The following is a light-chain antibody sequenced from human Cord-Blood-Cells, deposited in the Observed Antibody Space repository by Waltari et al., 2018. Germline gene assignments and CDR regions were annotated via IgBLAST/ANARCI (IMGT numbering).Light chain of an antibody. CDR3: SSYTSSSTPYV. J-gene: IGLJ1*01. CDR1: SSDGGGYHY. V-gene: IGLV2-14*01. Sequence: QSALTQPASVSGSPGQSITISCTGTSSDGGGYHYVSWYQQHPGKDPKLIIYDVSKRPSGVSNRFSGSKSGNTASLTISGLQAEDEADYYCSSYTSSSTPYVFGTGTKVTVL. CDR2: DVS.